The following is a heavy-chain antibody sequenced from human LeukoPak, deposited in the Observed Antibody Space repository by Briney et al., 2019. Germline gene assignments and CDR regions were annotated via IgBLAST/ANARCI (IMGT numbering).Heavy chain of an antibody. CDR1: GFAFSGFA. CDR3: ARGCSSTSCYGFDY. J-gene: IGHJ4*02. V-gene: IGHV3-23*01. CDR2: ISGSGGNT. D-gene: IGHD2-2*01. Sequence: GGSLRLSCSASGFAFSGFAMGWVRQAPGKGLEWVSSISGSGGNTYYADSVEGRFTVSRDNSKSTLFLQMNSLRAEDTAVYYCARGCSSTSCYGFDYWGQGTLVTVSS.